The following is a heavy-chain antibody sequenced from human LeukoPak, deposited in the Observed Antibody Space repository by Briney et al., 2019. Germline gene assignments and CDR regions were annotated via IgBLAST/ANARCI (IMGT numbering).Heavy chain of an antibody. CDR1: GFTFSNYW. V-gene: IGHV3-7*01. J-gene: IGHJ6*02. Sequence: PGGSLRLSCAASGFTFSNYWMSWVRQAPGKGLEWVANIKQDGSEKYYVDSVKGRFTISRDNAKNSLYLQMNSLRAEDTAVYYCARTAAGIYYYGMDVWGQGTTVTVSS. CDR2: IKQDGSEK. D-gene: IGHD6-13*01. CDR3: ARTAAGIYYYGMDV.